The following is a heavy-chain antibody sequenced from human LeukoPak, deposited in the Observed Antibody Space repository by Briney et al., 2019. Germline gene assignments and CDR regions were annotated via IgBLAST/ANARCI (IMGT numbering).Heavy chain of an antibody. CDR1: GYMFTAYY. J-gene: IGHJ4*02. CDR3: AIGIPALGTFDY. Sequence: ASVKVSCKTSGYMFTAYYIQWVRQAPGQGLEWMGRLNTNSGGADYAQKFQGRLTMTRDTSISTAYMELTSLRSDDTAVYHCAIGIPALGTFDYWGQGTLVTVSS. V-gene: IGHV1-2*06. CDR2: LNTNSGGA. D-gene: IGHD6-13*01.